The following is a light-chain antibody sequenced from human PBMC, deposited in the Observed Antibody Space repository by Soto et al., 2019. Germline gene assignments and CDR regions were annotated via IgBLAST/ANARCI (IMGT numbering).Light chain of an antibody. CDR1: SSDFGGYNV. V-gene: IGLV2-23*03. Sequence: QSALTQPASVSGSPEQSITISCSGTSSDFGGYNVVSWYQQHPGKAPKLIIYEGTKRPSGVSNRFSGSKSGNAASLTISGLQTEDEADYYCCSYADTSTFRVVFGGGTKLTVL. CDR2: EGT. J-gene: IGLJ3*02. CDR3: CSYADTSTFRVV.